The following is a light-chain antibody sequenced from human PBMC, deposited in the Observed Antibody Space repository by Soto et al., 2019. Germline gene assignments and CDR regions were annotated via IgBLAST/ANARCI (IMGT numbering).Light chain of an antibody. J-gene: IGKJ1*01. CDR1: QSISNW. Sequence: DIQMTQSPSTLPASVGDRVTITCRASQSISNWLAWYQQKPGKAPKLLIYDASSLESGVPSRFSGSGSGTEFTLTISSLQPDDFATYYCQQYNSYPSFGQGTKVDIK. V-gene: IGKV1-5*01. CDR2: DAS. CDR3: QQYNSYPS.